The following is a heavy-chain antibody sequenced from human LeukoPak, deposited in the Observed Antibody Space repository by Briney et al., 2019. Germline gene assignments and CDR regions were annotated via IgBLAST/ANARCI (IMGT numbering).Heavy chain of an antibody. D-gene: IGHD3-22*01. Sequence: PGGSLRLSCAASGFTFSSHAMNWVRQAPGKGLEWVGFIRSKAYGGTTEYAASVKGRFTISRDDSKSIAYLQMNSLKTEDTAVYYCTRDQTSGYYPYYFDYWGQGTLVTVSS. CDR2: IRSKAYGGTT. J-gene: IGHJ4*02. CDR3: TRDQTSGYYPYYFDY. V-gene: IGHV3-49*04. CDR1: GFTFSSHA.